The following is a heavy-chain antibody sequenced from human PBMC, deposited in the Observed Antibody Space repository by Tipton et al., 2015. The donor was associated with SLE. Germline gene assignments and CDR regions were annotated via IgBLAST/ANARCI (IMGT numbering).Heavy chain of an antibody. D-gene: IGHD5-18*01. Sequence: TLSLTCTVSGGSISGYFWSWIRQPPGKGLEWIGYVHYSGSTNSNPSLKSRVTMSVDTSKNQFSLKLGSVTAADTAVYYCARGGIQLWNWFDPWGQGTLVTVSS. CDR3: ARGGIQLWNWFDP. J-gene: IGHJ5*02. V-gene: IGHV4-59*01. CDR1: GGSISGYF. CDR2: VHYSGST.